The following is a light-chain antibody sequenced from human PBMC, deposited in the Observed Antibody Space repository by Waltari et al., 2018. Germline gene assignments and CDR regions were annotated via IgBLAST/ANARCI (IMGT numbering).Light chain of an antibody. J-gene: IGLJ3*02. V-gene: IGLV2-14*03. CDR3: SSYTISSTWV. CDR2: DVT. CDR1: SSDAGLYNY. Sequence: QSALTQPASVSGSPGQSITISCTGTSSDAGLYNYVSWYQQHPGIVPKLMIFDVTNRPSGVSSRFSGSKSGNTASLTISGLQTEDEADYYCSSYTISSTWVFGGGTKLTVL.